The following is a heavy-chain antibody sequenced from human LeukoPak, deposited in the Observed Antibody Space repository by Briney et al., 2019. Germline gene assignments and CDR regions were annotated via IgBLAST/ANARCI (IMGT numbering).Heavy chain of an antibody. CDR2: ISSSGSYI. Sequence: PGGSLRLSCAASGFTFSSYTMNWVRQAPGKGLAWVSSISSSGSYIYYADSVKGRFTISRDNAKNSLYLQMNSLRAEDTAVYYCARGIGGMDVWGQGTTVTVSS. V-gene: IGHV3-21*04. J-gene: IGHJ6*02. D-gene: IGHD3-16*01. CDR3: ARGIGGMDV. CDR1: GFTFSSYT.